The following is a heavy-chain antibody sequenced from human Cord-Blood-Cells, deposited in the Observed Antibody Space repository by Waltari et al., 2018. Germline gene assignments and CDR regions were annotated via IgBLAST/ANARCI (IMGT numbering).Heavy chain of an antibody. CDR3: ARREYGSGTHKADAFDI. CDR1: GGSISSSSYY. V-gene: IGHV4-39*01. Sequence: QLQLQESGPGLVKPSETLSLTCTVSGGSISSSSYYWGWTRQPPGKGLEWIGSIYYSGSTYYNPSLKSRVTISVDTSKNQFSLKLSSVTAADTAVYYCARREYGSGTHKADAFDIWGQGTMVTVSS. D-gene: IGHD3-10*01. CDR2: IYYSGST. J-gene: IGHJ3*02.